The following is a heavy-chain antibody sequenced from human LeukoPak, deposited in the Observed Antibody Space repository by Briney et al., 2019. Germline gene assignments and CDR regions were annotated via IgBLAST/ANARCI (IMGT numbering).Heavy chain of an antibody. CDR3: ARASLYYDSSGYAFDI. CDR2: IYTSGST. V-gene: IGHV4-61*02. J-gene: IGHJ3*02. D-gene: IGHD3-22*01. CDR1: GGSISSGSYY. Sequence: SETLSLTCTVSGGSISSGSYYWSWIRQPAGKGLEWIGRIYTSGSTNYNPSLKSRVTTSVDTSKNQFSLKLSSVTAADTAVYYCARASLYYDSSGYAFDIWGQGTMVTVSS.